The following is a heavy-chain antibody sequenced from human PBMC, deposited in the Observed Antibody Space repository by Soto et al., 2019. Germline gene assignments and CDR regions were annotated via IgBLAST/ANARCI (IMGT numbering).Heavy chain of an antibody. D-gene: IGHD6-6*01. CDR3: AKADSSIRHRYYYYGMDV. CDR2: ISGSGGST. J-gene: IGHJ6*02. Sequence: GGSLRLSCAASGFTFSSYAMSWVRQAPGKGLEWASAISGSGGSTYYADSVKGRFTISRDNSKNTLYLQMNSLRAEDTAVYYCAKADSSIRHRYYYYGMDVWGQGTTVTVSS. CDR1: GFTFSSYA. V-gene: IGHV3-23*01.